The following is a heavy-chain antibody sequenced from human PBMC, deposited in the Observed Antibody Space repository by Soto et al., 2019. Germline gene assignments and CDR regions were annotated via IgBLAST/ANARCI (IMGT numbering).Heavy chain of an antibody. D-gene: IGHD1-1*01. V-gene: IGHV3-33*01. CDR3: ARDNSGTPGHDGFDM. Sequence: QVRLVESGGGVVQPGRSLRLSCEASGFAFTTFAMHWVRQCPGKGLEWLAIIWYDGSNIYYGDSVKGRFTISRDNSRNTLYLQMNRLRVEDTALYYCARDNSGTPGHDGFDMWGRGTMVTVSS. CDR2: IWYDGSNI. CDR1: GFAFTTFA. J-gene: IGHJ3*02.